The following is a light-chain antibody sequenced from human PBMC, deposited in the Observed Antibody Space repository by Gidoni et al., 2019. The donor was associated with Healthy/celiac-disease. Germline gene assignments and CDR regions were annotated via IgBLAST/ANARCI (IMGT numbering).Light chain of an antibody. J-gene: IGKJ1*01. CDR1: QSLLHINGYNY. CDR2: LGS. CDR3: MQALQTSWT. V-gene: IGKV2-28*01. Sequence: DIVMTQSPLSLHVTPGEPASISCRSSQSLLHINGYNYLYWYLQKSGQSPQLLIYLGSNRASGVPDRFSGSGSGTDFTLKISRVEAEDVGVYYCMQALQTSWTFGQGTKVEIK.